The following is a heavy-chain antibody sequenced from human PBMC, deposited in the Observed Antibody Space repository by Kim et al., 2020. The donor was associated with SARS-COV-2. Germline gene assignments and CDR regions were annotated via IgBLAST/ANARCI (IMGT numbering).Heavy chain of an antibody. J-gene: IGHJ5*02. CDR2: ISGSGGST. Sequence: GGSLRLSCAASGFTFSNYAMNWVRQAPGRGLEWVAGISGSGGSTYYADSVRGRFTISRDNSKNTLYLQINSLRGEDSAVYYCAKDVRAGRDWFDPWGPGTQVTVSS. V-gene: IGHV3-23*01. CDR1: GFTFSNYA. D-gene: IGHD3-10*01. CDR3: AKDVRAGRDWFDP.